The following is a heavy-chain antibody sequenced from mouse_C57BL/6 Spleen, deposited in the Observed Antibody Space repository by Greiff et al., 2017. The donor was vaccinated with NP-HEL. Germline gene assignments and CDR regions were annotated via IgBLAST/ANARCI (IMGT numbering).Heavy chain of an antibody. CDR1: GFTFSSYG. CDR3: ARYTVVATTDY. V-gene: IGHV5-6*02. Sequence: DVMLVESGGDLVKPGGSLKLSCAASGFTFSSYGMSWVRQTPDKRLEWVATISSGGSYTYYPDSVKGRFTISRDNAKNTLYLQMSSLKSEDTAMYYCARYTVVATTDYWGQGTSVTVSS. J-gene: IGHJ4*01. CDR2: ISSGGSYT. D-gene: IGHD1-1*01.